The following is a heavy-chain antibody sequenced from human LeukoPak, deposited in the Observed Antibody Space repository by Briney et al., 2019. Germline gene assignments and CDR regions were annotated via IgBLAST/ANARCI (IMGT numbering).Heavy chain of an antibody. V-gene: IGHV3-64D*06. CDR1: GFIFSTYT. CDR2: INGDGRTT. CDR3: VGDQVDNVGWLT. Sequence: GGSLRLSCSASGFIFSTYTMYWIRQAPGKGLEFVSVINGDGRTTYYADSVKGRFTISRDNSKNTLYLQMNSLRAEDTAVYYCVGDQVDNVGWLTWGQGTRVTVSS. J-gene: IGHJ5*02. D-gene: IGHD5-12*01.